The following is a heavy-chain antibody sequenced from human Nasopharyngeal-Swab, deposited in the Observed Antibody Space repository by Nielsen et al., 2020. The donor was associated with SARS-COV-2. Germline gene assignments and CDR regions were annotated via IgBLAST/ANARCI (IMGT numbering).Heavy chain of an antibody. V-gene: IGHV3-23*01. CDR1: GFTFSSYA. CDR2: ISGSGGST. D-gene: IGHD3-22*01. Sequence: GESLKISCAASGFTFSSYAMSWVRQAPGKGLEWGSAISGSGGSTYYADSVKGRFTISRDNSKNTLYLQMNSLRAEDTAVYYCAKDTQGIVVVYYFDYWGQGTLVTVSS. J-gene: IGHJ4*02. CDR3: AKDTQGIVVVYYFDY.